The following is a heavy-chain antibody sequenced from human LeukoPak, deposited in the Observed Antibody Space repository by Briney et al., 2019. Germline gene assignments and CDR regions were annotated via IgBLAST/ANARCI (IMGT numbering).Heavy chain of an antibody. CDR1: DDSFSSHY. CDR3: ARDLVTVTKGFDI. J-gene: IGHJ3*02. Sequence: SETLSLTCAVSDDSFSSHYWTWIRQPPGKGLEWIGYISYIGTTNYNPSLKSRVTISIDTSKNQFSLKLSSVTAADTAAYYCARDLVTVTKGFDIWGQGTMVSVSS. V-gene: IGHV4-59*11. CDR2: ISYIGTT. D-gene: IGHD4-17*01.